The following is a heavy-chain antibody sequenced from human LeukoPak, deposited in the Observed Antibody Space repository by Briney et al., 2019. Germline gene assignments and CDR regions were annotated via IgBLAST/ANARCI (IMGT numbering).Heavy chain of an antibody. J-gene: IGHJ4*02. CDR1: GYTFTSYT. CDR3: ARDPVDIAATTMDY. V-gene: IGHV1-18*01. D-gene: IGHD5-12*01. CDR2: ISAYNGGT. Sequence: GASVKVSCKASGYTFTSYTISWVRQAPGQGLEWMGWISAYNGGTHSAQKFQGRVIMTIDASTSTAYMEARSLRSDDTAVYYCARDPVDIAATTMDYWGQGTLVTVSS.